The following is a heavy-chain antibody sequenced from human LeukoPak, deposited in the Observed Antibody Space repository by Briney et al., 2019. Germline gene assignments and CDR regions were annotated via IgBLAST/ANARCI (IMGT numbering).Heavy chain of an antibody. D-gene: IGHD3-16*02. J-gene: IGHJ5*02. CDR1: GGSISSGSYY. V-gene: IGHV4-61*02. Sequence: PSETLSLTCTVSGGSISSGSYYWSWIRQPAGKGLEWIGRIYSSGSTNYNPPLKSRVTISLDTSKNQFSLKLSSVTAADTAVYYCARGGMITFGGVIAHNWFDPWGQGTLVTVSS. CDR3: ARGGMITFGGVIAHNWFDP. CDR2: IYSSGST.